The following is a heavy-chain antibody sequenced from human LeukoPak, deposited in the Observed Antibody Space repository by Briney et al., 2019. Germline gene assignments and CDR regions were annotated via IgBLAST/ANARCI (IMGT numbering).Heavy chain of an antibody. J-gene: IGHJ4*02. CDR2: IYSGGST. CDR1: GFTFSSYA. Sequence: GGSLRLSCAASGFTFSSYAMHWVRQAPGKGLERVSVIYSGGSTYYADSVKGRFSISRDNSKNTLYLQMNSLRAEDTAVYYCARGPGVYYDSSGYYWNDYWGQGTLVTVSS. V-gene: IGHV3-66*01. CDR3: ARGPGVYYDSSGYYWNDY. D-gene: IGHD3-22*01.